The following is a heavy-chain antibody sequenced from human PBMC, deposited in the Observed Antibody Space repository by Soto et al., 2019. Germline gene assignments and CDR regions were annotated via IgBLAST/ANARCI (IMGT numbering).Heavy chain of an antibody. J-gene: IGHJ5*02. V-gene: IGHV2-5*01. CDR1: GFSLSTSGVG. Sequence: ATGPKLMNQKQTLALDCSFSGFSLSTSGVGVGWIRQPPGKALEWLALIYWNDDKRYSPSLRSRLTITKDTSKNQVVLTMTNMDPVDTATYYCAHSPILRFLEWLPWFDPWGQGTLVTVSS. D-gene: IGHD3-3*01. CDR3: AHSPILRFLEWLPWFDP. CDR2: IYWNDDK.